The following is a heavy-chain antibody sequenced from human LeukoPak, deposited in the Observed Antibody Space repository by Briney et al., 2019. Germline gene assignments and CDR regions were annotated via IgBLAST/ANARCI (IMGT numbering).Heavy chain of an antibody. D-gene: IGHD3-9*01. CDR3: ARGAFLLQYKRNFDP. V-gene: IGHV1-8*01. CDR2: MNPNNGNT. CDR1: GYTFTSYD. J-gene: IGHJ5*02. Sequence: ASVKVSCKASGYTFTSYDINWVRQATGQGLEWMGCMNPNNGNTGYAQKFQGRVTMTRNTSISTAHMELSSLRSEDTAVYYCARGAFLLQYKRNFDPWGQGTLVTVSS.